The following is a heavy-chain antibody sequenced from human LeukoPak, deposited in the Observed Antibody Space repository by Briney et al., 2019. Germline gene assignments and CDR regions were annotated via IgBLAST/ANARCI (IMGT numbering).Heavy chain of an antibody. V-gene: IGHV3-30-3*01. D-gene: IGHD3-10*01. CDR3: ATTPITMVRGVRFTTYYFDF. CDR1: GFTFSSYA. J-gene: IGHJ4*02. CDR2: ISYDGSNK. Sequence: GGPLRLSCAASGFTFSSYAMHWVRQAPGKGLEWVAVISYDGSNKYYADSVKGRFTISRDNSKNTLYLQMNSLRADDTAVYYCATTPITMVRGVRFTTYYFDFWGQGTLVTVSS.